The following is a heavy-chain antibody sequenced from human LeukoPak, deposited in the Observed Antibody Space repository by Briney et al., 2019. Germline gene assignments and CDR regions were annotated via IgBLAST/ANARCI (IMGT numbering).Heavy chain of an antibody. CDR1: GFTFSGYA. D-gene: IGHD2-2*02. CDR3: ARGGYCSSTSCYNHAFDI. Sequence: QPGGSLRLSCAASGFTFSGYAMSWVRQAPGKGLEWVSAISGSGGSTYYADSVKGRFTISRDNSKNTLYLQMNSLRAEDTAVYYCARGGYCSSTSCYNHAFDIWGQGTMVTVSS. J-gene: IGHJ3*02. CDR2: ISGSGGST. V-gene: IGHV3-23*01.